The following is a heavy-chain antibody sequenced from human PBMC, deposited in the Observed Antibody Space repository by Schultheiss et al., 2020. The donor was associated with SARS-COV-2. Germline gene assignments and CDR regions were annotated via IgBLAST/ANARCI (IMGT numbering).Heavy chain of an antibody. D-gene: IGHD6-19*01. Sequence: SETLSLTCAVYGGSFSGYYWSWIRQPAGKGLEWIGRIYTSGSTKYNPSLKSRVSISIDKSKNQFSLKLTSVTAADTAVYFCARVAVAAYYHYGLDFWGQGTTVTVSS. CDR2: IYTSGST. CDR3: ARVAVAAYYHYGLDF. J-gene: IGHJ6*02. CDR1: GGSFSGYY. V-gene: IGHV4-59*10.